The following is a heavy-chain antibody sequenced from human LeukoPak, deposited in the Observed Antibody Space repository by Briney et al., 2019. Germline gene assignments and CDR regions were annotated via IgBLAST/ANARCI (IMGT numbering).Heavy chain of an antibody. J-gene: IGHJ4*02. D-gene: IGHD3-22*01. V-gene: IGHV3-23*01. CDR2: ISGSGGST. CDR3: AKDRTRYYYDSSGYYYVGLL. CDR1: GFTFSSYA. Sequence: GGSLRLSCAASGFTFSSYAMSCVRQAPGKGLEWVSAISGSGGSTYYADSVKGRFTISRDNSKNTLYLQMNSLRAEDTAVYYCAKDRTRYYYDSSGYYYVGLLWGQGTLVTVSS.